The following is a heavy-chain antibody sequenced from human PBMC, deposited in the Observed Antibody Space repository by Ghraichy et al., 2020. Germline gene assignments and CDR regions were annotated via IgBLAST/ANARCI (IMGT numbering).Heavy chain of an antibody. D-gene: IGHD3-22*01. CDR1: GFTFSSYW. CDR3: ARELTQDYYDSSGYPDI. V-gene: IGHV3-7*03. CDR2: IKQDGSEK. J-gene: IGHJ3*02. Sequence: GESLNISCAASGFTFSSYWMSWVRQAPGKGLEWVANIKQDGSEKYYVDSVKDRFTISRDNAKNSLYLQMNSLRAEDTAVYYCARELTQDYYDSSGYPDIWGQGTMVTVSS.